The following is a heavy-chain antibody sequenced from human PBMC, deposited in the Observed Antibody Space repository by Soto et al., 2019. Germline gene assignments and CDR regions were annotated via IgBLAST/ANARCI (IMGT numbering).Heavy chain of an antibody. CDR1: GYIFTTYG. Sequence: QVHLVQSGAEVKKPGASVKVSCKGSGYIFTTYGITWVRQAPGQGLEWMGWISAHNGNTTYAQKLQGRVTVTRDTATSPAYMELRTLRLDATAVNYCARGRYGDYWGQGALVTVSS. J-gene: IGHJ4*02. D-gene: IGHD1-1*01. CDR2: ISAHNGNT. CDR3: ARGRYGDY. V-gene: IGHV1-18*01.